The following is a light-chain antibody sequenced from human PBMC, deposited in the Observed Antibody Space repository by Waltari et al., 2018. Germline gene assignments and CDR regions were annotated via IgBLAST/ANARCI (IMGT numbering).Light chain of an antibody. J-gene: IGKJ4*01. Sequence: EIVMTQSPATLSVSPGERATLSCRASQTITDNLAWYQQKPGPAPRLLIYGASTRATGVPARFRGSGSGTEFTLTISSLQSEDFGLYYCQQYNTWPPLTFGGGTKVEIK. CDR1: QTITDN. V-gene: IGKV3-15*01. CDR3: QQYNTWPPLT. CDR2: GAS.